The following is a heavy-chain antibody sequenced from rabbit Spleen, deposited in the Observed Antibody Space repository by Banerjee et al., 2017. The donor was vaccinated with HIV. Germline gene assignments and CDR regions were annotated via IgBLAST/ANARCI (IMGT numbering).Heavy chain of an antibody. CDR2: IDTSDGDT. Sequence: LEESGGGRVKPGGTLTLTCTVSGFSFSSNWICWVRQAPGKGLEWIACIDTSDGDTDYANWPKGRFTISKPSSPTVTLQMPSLTAADTATYFCARHYVNAFDPWGPGPPVTVS. D-gene: IGHD1-1*01. CDR3: ARHYVNAFDP. J-gene: IGHJ2*01. V-gene: IGHV1S45*01. CDR1: GFSFSSNW.